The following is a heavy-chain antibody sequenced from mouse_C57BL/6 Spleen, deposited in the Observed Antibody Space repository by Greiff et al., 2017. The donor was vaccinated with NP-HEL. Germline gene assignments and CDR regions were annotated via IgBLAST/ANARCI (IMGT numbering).Heavy chain of an antibody. V-gene: IGHV1-55*01. Sequence: VQLQQPGAELVKPGASVKMSCKASGYTFTSYWITWVKQRPGQGLEWIGDIYPGSGSTNYNEKFKSKATLTVDTSSSTAYMQLSSLTSEDSAVYYCARRGDSSGYVPLYYAMDYWGQGTSVTVSS. CDR1: GYTFTSYW. CDR3: ARRGDSSGYVPLYYAMDY. CDR2: IYPGSGST. D-gene: IGHD3-2*02. J-gene: IGHJ4*01.